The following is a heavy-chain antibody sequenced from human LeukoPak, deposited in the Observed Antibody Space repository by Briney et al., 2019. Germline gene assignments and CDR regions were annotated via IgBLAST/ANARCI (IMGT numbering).Heavy chain of an antibody. CDR3: ARIYTAMALGYYYYYYYMDV. J-gene: IGHJ6*03. Sequence: ASVKVSCKASGYTFTSYDINWVRQATGQGLEWMGWMNPNSGNTGYAQKFQGRVTVTRNTSISTAYMELSSLRSEDTAVYYCARIYTAMALGYYYYYYYMDVWGKGTTVTVSS. CDR1: GYTFTSYD. D-gene: IGHD5-18*01. CDR2: MNPNSGNT. V-gene: IGHV1-8*03.